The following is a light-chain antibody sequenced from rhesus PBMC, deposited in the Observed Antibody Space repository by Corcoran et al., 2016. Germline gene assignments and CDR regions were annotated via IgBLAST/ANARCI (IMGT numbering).Light chain of an antibody. Sequence: DIQMTQSPSSLSASVGDRVTITCQASQGISNWLAWYQQKPGKAPKLLIYAASSLQSGVPSRVSGSGSGTEFTHPLSSLQPEDFATYYCQQHNSNPWTFGQGTKVEIK. CDR1: QGISNW. CDR2: AAS. J-gene: IGKJ1*01. V-gene: IGKV1-33*02. CDR3: QQHNSNPWT.